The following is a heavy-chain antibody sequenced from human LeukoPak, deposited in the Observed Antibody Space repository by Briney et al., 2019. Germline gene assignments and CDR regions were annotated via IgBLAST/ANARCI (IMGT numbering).Heavy chain of an antibody. D-gene: IGHD3-3*01. CDR2: IIPILGIA. CDR3: ARAHYDFWSGYPFDY. V-gene: IGHV1-69*04. CDR1: GGTFSSYA. Sequence: ASVKVSCKASGGTFSSYAISWVRQAPGQGLEWMGRIIPILGIANYAQKFQGRVTITADKSTSTAYMELSSLRSEDTAVYYCARAHYDFWSGYPFDYWGQGTLVTVSS. J-gene: IGHJ4*02.